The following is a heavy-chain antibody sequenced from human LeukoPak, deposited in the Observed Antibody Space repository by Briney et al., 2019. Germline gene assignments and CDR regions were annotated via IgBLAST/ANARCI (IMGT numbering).Heavy chain of an antibody. J-gene: IGHJ4*02. D-gene: IGHD6-6*01. CDR3: ARGAHCSDSSCLADPFDF. V-gene: IGHV3-30*14. CDR1: GFTFSSYA. Sequence: PGRSLRLSCAASGFTFSSYAMHWVRQAPGKGLEWVVVISYDGSNKYYADSVKGRFTISRDNSKNTLFLQINSLRADDTAVYYCARGAHCSDSSCLADPFDFWGQGTLVTVSS. CDR2: ISYDGSNK.